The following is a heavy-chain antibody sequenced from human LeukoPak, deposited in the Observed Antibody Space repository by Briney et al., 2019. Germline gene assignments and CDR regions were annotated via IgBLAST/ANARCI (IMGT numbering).Heavy chain of an antibody. Sequence: PGGSLRLSCAASGFTFSAFGMHWVRQAPGKGLEWVTFIPYDGSDKYYADSVKGRFTISRDNSKNTLYLQMNSLRAEDTAVYYCAKDLRTTVTKDAFDIWGQGTMVTVSS. CDR3: AKDLRTTVTKDAFDI. V-gene: IGHV3-30*02. D-gene: IGHD4-17*01. J-gene: IGHJ3*02. CDR1: GFTFSAFG. CDR2: IPYDGSDK.